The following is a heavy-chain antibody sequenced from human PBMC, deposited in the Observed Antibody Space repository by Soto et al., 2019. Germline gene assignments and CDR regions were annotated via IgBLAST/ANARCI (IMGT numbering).Heavy chain of an antibody. CDR1: GFTFSSSW. Sequence: GGSLRLSCSASGFTFSSSWMHWVRQAPGKGLVWVSHINSDGTDTNYADSVKGRFTISRDNAKNTVYLQMNSLRAEDTAVYYCARDWSYALNYWGQGSLVTVSS. CDR3: ARDWSYALNY. CDR2: INSDGTDT. J-gene: IGHJ4*02. D-gene: IGHD3-16*01. V-gene: IGHV3-74*01.